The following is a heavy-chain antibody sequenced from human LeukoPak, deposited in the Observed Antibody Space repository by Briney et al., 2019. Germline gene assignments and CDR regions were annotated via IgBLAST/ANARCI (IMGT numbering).Heavy chain of an antibody. Sequence: SETLSLTCTVSGGSISTYHWSWIRQPAGKGLEWIGRIYTSGSTSYNPSLKSRGTISVDKSKTQFSLKLGSVTAADTAVYYCARDLEHCDSTSCHNWFDPWGQGTLVTVSS. CDR1: GGSISTYH. CDR2: IYTSGST. J-gene: IGHJ5*02. V-gene: IGHV4-4*07. D-gene: IGHD2-2*01. CDR3: ARDLEHCDSTSCHNWFDP.